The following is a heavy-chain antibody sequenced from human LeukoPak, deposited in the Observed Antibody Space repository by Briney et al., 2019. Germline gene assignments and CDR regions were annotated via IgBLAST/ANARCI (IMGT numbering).Heavy chain of an antibody. Sequence: GASVKVSCKASGYTFTGYYMHWVRQAPGQGLEWMGWINPNSGGTNYAQKFQGRVTMTEDTSTDTAYMELSSLRSEDTAVYYCATGGSSGWFYYWGQGTLVTVSS. D-gene: IGHD6-19*01. V-gene: IGHV1-2*02. CDR3: ATGGSSGWFYY. CDR2: INPNSGGT. J-gene: IGHJ4*02. CDR1: GYTFTGYY.